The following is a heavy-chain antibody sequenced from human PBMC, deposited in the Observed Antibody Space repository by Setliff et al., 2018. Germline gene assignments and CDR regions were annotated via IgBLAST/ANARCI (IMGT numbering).Heavy chain of an antibody. V-gene: IGHV1-69*05. Sequence: SVKVSCKGSGGTFSNYDIRWVRQTPGQGLEWMGGIIPMFGTTNYAQRFKGRVTITTDECTSTAYMELSSLRSEDTAVYYCARERGDIVTTTSYYYYLDVWGTGTTVTVSS. J-gene: IGHJ6*03. D-gene: IGHD5-12*01. CDR1: GGTFSNYD. CDR3: ARERGDIVTTTSYYYYLDV. CDR2: IIPMFGTT.